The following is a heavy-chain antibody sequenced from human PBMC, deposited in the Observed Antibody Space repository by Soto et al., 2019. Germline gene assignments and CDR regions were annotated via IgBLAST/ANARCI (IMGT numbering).Heavy chain of an antibody. CDR2: IYNNGRT. CDR3: ARDSGLIRGSYGVDV. D-gene: IGHD3-10*01. CDR1: GFTVTSYY. J-gene: IGHJ6*02. Sequence: EVQLVESGGDLIQPGGSLRLSCAASGFTVTSYYLTWVRQAPGKGLEWVSVIYNNGRTYYPDSVKGRFTSSRDGSQSMLYLQMDSLRVEDTAVYYCARDSGLIRGSYGVDVWGQGTTVTVSS. V-gene: IGHV3-53*01.